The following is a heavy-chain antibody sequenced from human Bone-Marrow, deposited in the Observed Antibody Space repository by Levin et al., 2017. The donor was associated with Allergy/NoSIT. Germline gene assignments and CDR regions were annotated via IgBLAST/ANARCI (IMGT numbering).Heavy chain of an antibody. CDR1: GFTFSSYW. Sequence: GESLKISCAASGFTFSSYWMAWVRQAPGKGLEWVANIKQDESEKYYVDSVKGRFTISRDNADNALYLQMNSLRAEDTAVYYCARDWGGSLDHWGQGTLVTVSS. J-gene: IGHJ4*02. CDR3: ARDWGGSLDH. V-gene: IGHV3-7*01. CDR2: IKQDESEK. D-gene: IGHD3-3*01.